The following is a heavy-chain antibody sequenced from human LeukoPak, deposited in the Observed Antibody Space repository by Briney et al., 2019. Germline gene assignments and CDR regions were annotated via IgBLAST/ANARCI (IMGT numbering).Heavy chain of an antibody. CDR1: GGSISAIPYY. D-gene: IGHD3-10*01. CDR3: ARSHFYGSGVDS. V-gene: IGHV4-39*01. CDR2: VYYPGSP. J-gene: IGHJ5*01. Sequence: SETLSLTCTISGGSISAIPYYWGWIRQPPGEGLEWIGSVYYPGSPYYSPSLKTRVTISVDTPKNQFSLKLSSVIAADTAVYFCARSHFYGSGVDSWGQGTLVTVSS.